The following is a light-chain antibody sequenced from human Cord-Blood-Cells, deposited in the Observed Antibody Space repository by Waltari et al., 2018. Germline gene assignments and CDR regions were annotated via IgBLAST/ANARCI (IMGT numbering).Light chain of an antibody. V-gene: IGKV1-39*01. CDR3: QQSYSTPIT. CDR1: QSISSY. Sequence: DIQITQSTSSLSASVGDRAAIPCRASQSISSYLNWYQQKPGKAPKLLIYAASSLQSGVPSRFSGSGSGTDFTLTISSLQPEDFATYYCQQSYSTPITFGQGTRLEIK. J-gene: IGKJ5*01. CDR2: AAS.